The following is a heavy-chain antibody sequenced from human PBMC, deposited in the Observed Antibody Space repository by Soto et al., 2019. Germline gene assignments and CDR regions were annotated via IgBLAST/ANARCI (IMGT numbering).Heavy chain of an antibody. Sequence: ASVKVSCKASGYTFTSYAMHWVRQAPGQRLEWMGWINAGNGNTKYSQKFQGRVTITRDTSASTAYMELSSLRSEDTAVYYCASGPIVVVPAAYYYYYYGMDVWGQGTTVTVSS. J-gene: IGHJ6*02. CDR2: INAGNGNT. CDR3: ASGPIVVVPAAYYYYYYGMDV. CDR1: GYTFTSYA. D-gene: IGHD2-2*01. V-gene: IGHV1-3*01.